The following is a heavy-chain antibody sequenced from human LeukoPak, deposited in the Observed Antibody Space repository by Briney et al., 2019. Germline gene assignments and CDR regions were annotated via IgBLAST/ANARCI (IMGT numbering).Heavy chain of an antibody. Sequence: ASVKVSCKASGYTFTGYYMHWVRQAPGQGLVWMGWINPNSGGTNYAQKFQGRVTMTRDTSISTAYMELSRLRSDDTAVYYCARGRIVVVPAAWVDYWGQGTLVTVSS. CDR2: INPNSGGT. V-gene: IGHV1-2*02. D-gene: IGHD2-2*01. J-gene: IGHJ4*02. CDR1: GYTFTGYY. CDR3: ARGRIVVVPAAWVDY.